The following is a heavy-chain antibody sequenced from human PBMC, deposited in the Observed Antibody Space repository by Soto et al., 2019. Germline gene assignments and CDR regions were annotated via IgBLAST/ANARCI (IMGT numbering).Heavy chain of an antibody. CDR1: GDSITPYY. Sequence: QVHLQESGPGLVKPSETLSLTCTVSGDSITPYYWSWIRQPPGKGLEWIVYIYNSGITNYNSSLKSRVTIAVDTSKNQFSLKLTSVTAADTAVYYCAKMIRGAVGHWGQGTLVTVSS. D-gene: IGHD3-10*01. V-gene: IGHV4-59*01. J-gene: IGHJ5*02. CDR3: AKMIRGAVGH. CDR2: IYNSGIT.